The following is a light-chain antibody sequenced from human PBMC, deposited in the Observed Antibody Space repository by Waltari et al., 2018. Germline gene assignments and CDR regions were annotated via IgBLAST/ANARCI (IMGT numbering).Light chain of an antibody. CDR3: QQLIDYPLT. J-gene: IGKJ4*01. V-gene: IGKV1-9*01. Sequence: DIQLTQSPPFLSASVGARVTITCRASQGISSSLAWYQQKPGKAPKLLIYAASTLQSGGPSRFSGSGSGTEFTLTISSLQPEDFATYYCQQLIDYPLTFGGGTKVRSN. CDR2: AAS. CDR1: QGISSS.